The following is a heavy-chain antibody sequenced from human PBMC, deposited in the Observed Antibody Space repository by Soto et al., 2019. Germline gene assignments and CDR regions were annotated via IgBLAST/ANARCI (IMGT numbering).Heavy chain of an antibody. D-gene: IGHD2-21*01. J-gene: IGHJ4*02. CDR3: ARELPGEESIDY. CDR1: GYSISSGYY. V-gene: IGHV4-38-2*02. Sequence: PSETLSLTCAVSGYSISSGYYWGWIRQPPGKGLEWIGNIYQSGSTYYHPSLKSRVTISVETSKNQLSLKLTSLTAADTAVYYCARELPGEESIDYWGQGTMVTVYS. CDR2: IYQSGST.